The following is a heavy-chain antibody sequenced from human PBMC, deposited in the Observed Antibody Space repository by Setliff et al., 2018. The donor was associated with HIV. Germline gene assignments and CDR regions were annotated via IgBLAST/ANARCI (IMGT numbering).Heavy chain of an antibody. Sequence: GSLRLSCAASGFTFSAHGMHWVRQAPGKGLEWVTLIYKAGKTYYADFVKGRFTIARDDTKDTVSLQMTNLEPGDTAMYYCAKGGYGGAYYVAGYWGQGTKVTVSS. V-gene: IGHV3-NL1*01. CDR3: AKGGYGGAYYVAGY. J-gene: IGHJ4*02. CDR1: GFTFSAHG. D-gene: IGHD5-18*01. CDR2: IYKAGKT.